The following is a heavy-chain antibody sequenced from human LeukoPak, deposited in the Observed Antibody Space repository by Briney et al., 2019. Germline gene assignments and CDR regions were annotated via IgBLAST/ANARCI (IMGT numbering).Heavy chain of an antibody. V-gene: IGHV3-30*03. Sequence: GRSLRLSCAASGFTFNTYGMHWVRQAPGKGLEWVAVISYDGSKTYYADSVKGRFTISRDNSKSTLYLQMNSLRAEDTAVYYCARPRYSSGWRSTYFDYWGQGTLVTVSS. CDR3: ARPRYSSGWRSTYFDY. CDR1: GFTFNTYG. CDR2: ISYDGSKT. J-gene: IGHJ4*02. D-gene: IGHD6-19*01.